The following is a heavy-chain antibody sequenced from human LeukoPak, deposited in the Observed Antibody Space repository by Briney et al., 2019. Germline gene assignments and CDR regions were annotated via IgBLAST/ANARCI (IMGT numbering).Heavy chain of an antibody. CDR3: SRDPNGDYVGAFDFQR. D-gene: IGHD4-17*01. Sequence: PGGSLRLSCAVSGFTFSSYAMTWVRQAPGRGLEWVSSIRGSGGGTDYADSVRGRFTISRDNSKNTLYPQMNSLRAEDTAIYYCSRDPNGDYVGAFDFQRWGQGTLVTVSS. CDR1: GFTFSSYA. V-gene: IGHV3-23*01. CDR2: IRGSGGGT. J-gene: IGHJ1*01.